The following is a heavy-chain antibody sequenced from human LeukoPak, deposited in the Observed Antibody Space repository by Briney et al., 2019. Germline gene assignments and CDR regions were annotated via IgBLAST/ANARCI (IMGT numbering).Heavy chain of an antibody. Sequence: SAVNVSCKASGGTFSSYAISWVRQAPGQGLEWMGGIIPIFGTANYAQKFQGRVTITADESTSTAYMELSSLRSEDTAVYYCARDPELRFLESPDRYYYMDVWGKGTTVTVSS. CDR2: IIPIFGTA. V-gene: IGHV1-69*13. J-gene: IGHJ6*03. CDR1: GGTFSSYA. CDR3: ARDPELRFLESPDRYYYMDV. D-gene: IGHD3-3*01.